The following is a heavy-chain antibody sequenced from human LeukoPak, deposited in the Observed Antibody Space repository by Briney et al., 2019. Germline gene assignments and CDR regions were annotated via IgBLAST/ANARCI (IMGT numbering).Heavy chain of an antibody. CDR3: AKVEGGVFDY. D-gene: IGHD3-16*01. Sequence: GGSLRLSCAASGFTFNYAVSWVRQAPGKGLEWVSGISGSGDSTYYADSVKGRFTVSGDNSKNTLYLQMNSLRAEDTAVYYCAKVEGGVFDYWGQGTLVTVSS. CDR2: ISGSGDST. CDR1: GFTFNYA. V-gene: IGHV3-23*01. J-gene: IGHJ4*02.